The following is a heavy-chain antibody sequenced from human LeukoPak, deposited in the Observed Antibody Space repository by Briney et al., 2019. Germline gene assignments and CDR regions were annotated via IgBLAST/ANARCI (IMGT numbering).Heavy chain of an antibody. J-gene: IGHJ4*02. Sequence: ASVKVSCKASGYTFTSYYMHWVRQAPGQGLEWMGWMSPVSGIGGSAQRFQGRVTLTRDTSISTAYMEVSNLRSDDTAFYYCARAPMGTAALYWGQGTLVTVSS. CDR2: MSPVSGIG. V-gene: IGHV1-8*02. CDR3: ARAPMGTAALY. D-gene: IGHD2-2*01. CDR1: GYTFTSYY.